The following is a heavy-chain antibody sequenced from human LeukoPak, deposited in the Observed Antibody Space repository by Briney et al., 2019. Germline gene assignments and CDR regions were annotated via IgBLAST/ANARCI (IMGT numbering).Heavy chain of an antibody. CDR3: ARVYGDYGSGYNWFDP. V-gene: IGHV4-4*02. D-gene: IGHD3-10*01. CDR1: GGSISSSNW. Sequence: SGTLSLTCAVSGGSISSSNWWSWVRQPPGKGLEWIGEIYHSGSTNYNPSLKSRVTISVDKSKNQFSLKLSSVPAADTAVYYCARVYGDYGSGYNWFDPWGQGTLVTVSS. J-gene: IGHJ5*02. CDR2: IYHSGST.